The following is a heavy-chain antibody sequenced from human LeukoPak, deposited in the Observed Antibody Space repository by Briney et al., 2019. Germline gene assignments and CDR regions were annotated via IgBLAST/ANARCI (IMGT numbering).Heavy chain of an antibody. D-gene: IGHD2-2*01. V-gene: IGHV3-30*02. CDR2: TRYDGSNK. CDR3: ARDSHEAAIVVVPAAGEVDV. CDR1: GFTFSSYG. Sequence: PGGSLRLSCAASGFTFSSYGMHWVRQAPGKGLEWVAFTRYDGSNKYYADSVKGRFTISRDNAKNSLYLQMNSLRAEDTAVYYCARDSHEAAIVVVPAAGEVDVWGKGTTVTVSS. J-gene: IGHJ6*04.